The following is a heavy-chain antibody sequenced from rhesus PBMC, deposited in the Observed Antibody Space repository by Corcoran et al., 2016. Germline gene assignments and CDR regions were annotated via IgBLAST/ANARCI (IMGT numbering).Heavy chain of an antibody. J-gene: IGHJ3*01. CDR3: ARARYDAFDF. Sequence: QVQSQEPGPGVVKPPETLFLTCAAPGYSISRGHDGTWIRKPPGKGLGWIGYIYGDNWSTNTNPSLNNRVAISKDTSKTQFSLKLSSVTAAGTAVYYCARARYDAFDFWGQGLRVTVSS. CDR2: IYGDNWST. D-gene: IGHD5-24*01. V-gene: IGHV4-76*01. CDR1: GYSISRGHD.